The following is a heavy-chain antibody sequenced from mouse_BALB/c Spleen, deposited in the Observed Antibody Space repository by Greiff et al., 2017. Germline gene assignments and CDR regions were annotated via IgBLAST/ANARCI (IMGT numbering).Heavy chain of an antibody. CDR2: ISSGGST. V-gene: IGHV5-6-5*01. Sequence: DVKLVESGGGLVKPGGSLKLSCAASGFTFSSYAMSWVRQTPEKRLEWVASISSGGSTYYPDSVKGRFTISRDNARNILYLQMSSLRSEDTAMYYCARGYYDYDAWFAYWGQGTLVTVSA. CDR1: GFTFSSYA. D-gene: IGHD2-4*01. CDR3: ARGYYDYDAWFAY. J-gene: IGHJ3*01.